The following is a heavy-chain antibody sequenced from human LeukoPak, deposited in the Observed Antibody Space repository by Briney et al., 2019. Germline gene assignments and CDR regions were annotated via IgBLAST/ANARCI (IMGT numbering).Heavy chain of an antibody. Sequence: PGGSLRLSCAASGFTFSSYWMSWVRQAPGKGLEWVANIKQDGSGKYYVDSVKGRFTISRDNAKNSLYLQMNSLRAEDTAVYYCARDQVDSSGWYGGYYFDYWGQGTLVTVSS. J-gene: IGHJ4*02. D-gene: IGHD6-19*01. CDR1: GFTFSSYW. CDR3: ARDQVDSSGWYGGYYFDY. CDR2: IKQDGSGK. V-gene: IGHV3-7*03.